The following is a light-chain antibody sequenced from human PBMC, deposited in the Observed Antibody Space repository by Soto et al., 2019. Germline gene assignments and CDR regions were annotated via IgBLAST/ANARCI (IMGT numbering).Light chain of an antibody. Sequence: EIVMTQSPATLSVSPGERATLSCRASQRVSSNLAWYQQKPGQAPRLLIYGGSTRATGIPARFSGSGSGTDFPLTIRSLQSEDFAVYYCQQYNNWPPITYGGGTKVDIK. V-gene: IGKV3-15*01. CDR3: QQYNNWPPIT. J-gene: IGKJ4*01. CDR1: QRVSSN. CDR2: GGS.